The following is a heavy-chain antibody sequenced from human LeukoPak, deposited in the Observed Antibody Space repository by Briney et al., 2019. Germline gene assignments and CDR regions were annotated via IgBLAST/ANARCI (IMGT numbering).Heavy chain of an antibody. CDR1: GFTFSSYA. J-gene: IGHJ4*02. V-gene: IGHV3-23*01. CDR3: AKDLEGDTSGYYYVDY. CDR2: ISGSGGST. D-gene: IGHD3-22*01. Sequence: GGSLRLSCAASGFTFSSYALSWVRQAPGKGLEWVSAISGSGGSTYYADSVKGRFTISRDNSKNTLYLQMNSLRAEGTAVYYCAKDLEGDTSGYYYVDYWGQGTLVTVSS.